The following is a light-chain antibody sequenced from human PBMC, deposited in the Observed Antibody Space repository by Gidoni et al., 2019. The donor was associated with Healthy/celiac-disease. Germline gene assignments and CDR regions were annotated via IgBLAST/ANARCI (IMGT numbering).Light chain of an antibody. CDR3: QQYDCLPPT. CDR2: DAS. J-gene: IGKJ5*01. V-gene: IGKV1-33*01. Sequence: DIQMPQSPSSLSASVGDRVTITCQARQDISNYLNWYQQKPGEATKLLIYDASKLETGVPSWISSGGSRTDFPFTISSLQPEFIATYYYQQYDCLPPTFGQGTRLEIK. CDR1: QDISNY.